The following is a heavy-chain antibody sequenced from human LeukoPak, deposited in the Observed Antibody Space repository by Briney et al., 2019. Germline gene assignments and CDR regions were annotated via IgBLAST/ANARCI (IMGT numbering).Heavy chain of an antibody. CDR3: ARFADYYYMDV. V-gene: IGHV3-7*01. CDR1: GFTFSNYW. CDR2: IKQDGSEK. Sequence: PVGSLRLSCAASGFTFSNYWMSWVRQALGTGLEWVANIKQDGSEKYYVDSVKGRFTISRDNAKNSLYLQMNSLRAEDTAVYYCARFADYYYMDVWGKGATVTVSS. J-gene: IGHJ6*03.